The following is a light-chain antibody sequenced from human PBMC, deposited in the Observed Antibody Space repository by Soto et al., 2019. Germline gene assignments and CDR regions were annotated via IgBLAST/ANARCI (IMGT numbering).Light chain of an antibody. CDR2: DTG. V-gene: IGLV7-46*01. Sequence: QAVVTQEPSLTVSPGGTATLTCGSSTGAVTSSLFPYWFQQKPGQAPRTLIYDTGNKHSWTPVRFSGSLLGDKAALTLSGAQPEDEADYYCLLSYSGTRVFGGRTKLTVL. CDR3: LLSYSGTRV. J-gene: IGLJ2*01. CDR1: TGAVTSSLF.